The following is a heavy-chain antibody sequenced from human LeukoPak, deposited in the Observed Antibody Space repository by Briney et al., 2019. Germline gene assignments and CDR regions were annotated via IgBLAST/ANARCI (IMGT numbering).Heavy chain of an antibody. CDR1: GFTFSTYW. CDR2: IKQDGSEK. J-gene: IGHJ4*02. Sequence: GGSLRLSCAASGFTFSTYWMSWVRQAPGKGLEGVANIKQDGSEKYYVDSVRGRFTISRDNAKNSLYLQMNSLRAEDTAVYYCARDDAHGRGYSYGTTDYWGQGTLVTVSS. CDR3: ARDDAHGRGYSYGTTDY. D-gene: IGHD5-18*01. V-gene: IGHV3-7*01.